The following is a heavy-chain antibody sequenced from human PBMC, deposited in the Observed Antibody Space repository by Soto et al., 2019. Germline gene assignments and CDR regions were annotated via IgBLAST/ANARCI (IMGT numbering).Heavy chain of an antibody. Sequence: ASVKVSCKASGYTFTGYYMHWVRQAPGQGLEWMGWINPNSGGTNYAQKFQGWVTMTRDTSISTAYMELSRLRSDDTAVYYCAREVAGMRYYVLAVWGQGTTITVSS. CDR3: AREVAGMRYYVLAV. CDR1: GYTFTGYY. V-gene: IGHV1-2*04. CDR2: INPNSGGT. D-gene: IGHD6-19*01. J-gene: IGHJ6*02.